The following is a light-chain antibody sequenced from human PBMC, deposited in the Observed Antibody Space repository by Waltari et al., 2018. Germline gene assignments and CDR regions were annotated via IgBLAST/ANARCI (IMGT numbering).Light chain of an antibody. CDR1: QCISTS. V-gene: IGKV3-20*01. CDR3: HQYGNSPQT. J-gene: IGKJ1*01. CDR2: AAS. Sequence: EIVLPQSPGTLSLSPGERATLSYRASQCISTSFGWFHQKPGQAPRLLIFAASTRATGLPDRFSGRGSGTDFTLTISRLEPEDFAVYYCHQYGNSPQTFGQGTKVEIK.